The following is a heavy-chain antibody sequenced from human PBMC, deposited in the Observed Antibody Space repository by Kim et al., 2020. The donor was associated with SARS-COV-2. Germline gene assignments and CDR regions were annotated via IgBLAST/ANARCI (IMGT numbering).Heavy chain of an antibody. V-gene: IGHV1-18*04. CDR2: ISAYNGNT. CDR1: GYTFTSYG. D-gene: IGHD6-13*01. Sequence: ASVKVSCKASGYTFTSYGISWVRQAPGQGLEWMGWISAYNGNTNYAQKLQGRVTMTTDTSTSTAYMELRSLRSDDTAVYYCARDQLTRSSSGYSSSYYYGMDVWGQGTTVTVSS. CDR3: ARDQLTRSSSGYSSSYYYGMDV. J-gene: IGHJ6*02.